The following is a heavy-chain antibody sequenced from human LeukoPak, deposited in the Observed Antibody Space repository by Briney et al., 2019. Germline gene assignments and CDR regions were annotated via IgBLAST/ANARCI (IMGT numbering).Heavy chain of an antibody. V-gene: IGHV3-74*01. D-gene: IGHD5-12*01. CDR1: GFTFSSFW. Sequence: GSLRLSCAAPGFTFSSFWMHWVRQAPGKGLVWVSRINSDGSRPGYADSVKGRFTISRDNAKNTLYLQLNSLRAEDTAVYYCARVPPSGYGTFDYWGQGTLVTVSS. J-gene: IGHJ4*02. CDR3: ARVPPSGYGTFDY. CDR2: INSDGSRP.